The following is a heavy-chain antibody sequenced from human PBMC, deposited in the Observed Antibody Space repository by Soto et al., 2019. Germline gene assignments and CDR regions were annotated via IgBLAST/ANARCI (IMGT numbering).Heavy chain of an antibody. Sequence: EVQLVESGGGLVKPGGSLRLSCAASGFTFSSYSMNWVRQAPGKGLEWVSSISSSSSYIYYADSVKGRFTISRDNAKNSLYLQMNSLRAEDTAVYYCARGFEPTDYGDYEHYYYYYTDVWGKGTTVTVSS. CDR3: ARGFEPTDYGDYEHYYYYYTDV. D-gene: IGHD4-17*01. CDR1: GFTFSSYS. V-gene: IGHV3-21*01. J-gene: IGHJ6*03. CDR2: ISSSSSYI.